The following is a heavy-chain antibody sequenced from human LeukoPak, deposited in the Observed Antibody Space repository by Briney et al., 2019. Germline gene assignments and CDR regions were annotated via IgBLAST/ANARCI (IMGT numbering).Heavy chain of an antibody. CDR1: GFTFSSYE. D-gene: IGHD6-19*01. CDR2: ITSSGNTM. Sequence: GGSLRLSCAASGFTFSSYEMNWVRQAPGKGLEWVSFITSSGNTMYYADSVKGRFTISRDNSKNTLYLQMNSLRAEDTALYYCARELDGSGWYGVDYWGQGTLVTVSS. V-gene: IGHV3-48*03. CDR3: ARELDGSGWYGVDY. J-gene: IGHJ4*02.